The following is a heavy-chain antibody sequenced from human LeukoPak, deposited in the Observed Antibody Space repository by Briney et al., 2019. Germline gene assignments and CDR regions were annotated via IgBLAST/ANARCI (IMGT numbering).Heavy chain of an antibody. CDR3: ARDAITTYHYYYYYYMDV. V-gene: IGHV3-7*01. Sequence: GGSLRLSCAASGFNFNNYWMTWVRQAPGKGLEWVANINQDGSQKYYVDSVKGRFTISRDNAKNSLYLQMNSLRAEDTAVYYCARDAITTYHYYYYYYMDVWGKGTTVTVSS. CDR2: INQDGSQK. D-gene: IGHD3-3*01. CDR1: GFNFNNYW. J-gene: IGHJ6*03.